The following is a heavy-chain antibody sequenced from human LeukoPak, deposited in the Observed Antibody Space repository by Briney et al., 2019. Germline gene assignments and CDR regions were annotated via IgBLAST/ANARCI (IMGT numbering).Heavy chain of an antibody. CDR3: ARAGWFGELYGPLDF. CDR2: INHSGST. V-gene: IGHV4-34*01. J-gene: IGHJ4*02. Sequence: SETLSLTCAVYGGSFSGYYWSWIRQPPGKGLEWIGEINHSGSTNYNPSLKSRVTISVDPSKNQFSLKLTSVIAADTAVYYCARAGWFGELYGPLDFWGQGTLVTVSS. D-gene: IGHD3-10*01. CDR1: GGSFSGYY.